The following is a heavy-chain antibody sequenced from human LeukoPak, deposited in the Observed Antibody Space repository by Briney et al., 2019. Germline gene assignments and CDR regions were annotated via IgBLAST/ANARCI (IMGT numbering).Heavy chain of an antibody. Sequence: GGSLRLSCAASGFTVSSNYMTWVRQALGKGLEWVSVIYSGGNTYYADSVKGRFTISRDNSKNTLYLQMNSLRAEDTGVYYCARDEVATTLDYWGQGTLVTVSS. CDR2: IYSGGNT. J-gene: IGHJ4*02. CDR3: ARDEVATTLDY. D-gene: IGHD5-12*01. V-gene: IGHV3-66*02. CDR1: GFTVSSNY.